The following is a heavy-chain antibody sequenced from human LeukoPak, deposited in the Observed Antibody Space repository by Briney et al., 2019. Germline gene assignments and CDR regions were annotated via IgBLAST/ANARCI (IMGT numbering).Heavy chain of an antibody. CDR3: PRHHADYGNYVSRSFDY. J-gene: IGHJ4*02. CDR2: IRSKAHGGTT. CDR1: GFTFGDYA. Sequence: GGSLRLSCTASGFTFGDYAMSWVRQAPGKGLEWVGFIRSKAHGGTTEYAASVKGRFTISRDDSKSIAYLHMNSLKTEDTAVYYCPRHHADYGNYVSRSFDYWGQGTLVTVSS. D-gene: IGHD4-11*01. V-gene: IGHV3-49*04.